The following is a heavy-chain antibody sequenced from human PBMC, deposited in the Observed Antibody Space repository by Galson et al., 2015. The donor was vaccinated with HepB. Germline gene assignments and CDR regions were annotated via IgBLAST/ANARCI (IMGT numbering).Heavy chain of an antibody. CDR2: ISAYNGNT. CDR1: GFTFSSYA. D-gene: IGHD2-21*02. J-gene: IGHJ4*02. V-gene: IGHV1-18*01. Sequence: SCAASGFTFSSYAMHWVRQAPGQGLEWMGWISAYNGNTNYAQKLQGRVTMTTDTSTSTAYMELRSLRSDDTAVYYCARAGGRGDYFHWGQGTLVTVSS. CDR3: ARAGGRGDYFH.